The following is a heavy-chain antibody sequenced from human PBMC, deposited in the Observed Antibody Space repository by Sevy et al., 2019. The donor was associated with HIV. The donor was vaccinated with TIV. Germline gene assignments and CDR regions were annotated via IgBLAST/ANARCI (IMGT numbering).Heavy chain of an antibody. CDR2: LKSDVYGGTV. CDR3: TRRKAAQSIFDY. D-gene: IGHD6-13*01. Sequence: GGSLRLSCTASGFTFGDYCMSWVRQAPGKGLEWVAFLKSDVYGGTVDHAASVRGRFVISRDYSKTIAYLQMNDLKTEDTGVYYCTRRKAAQSIFDYWGQGALVTVSS. J-gene: IGHJ4*02. CDR1: GFTFGDYC. V-gene: IGHV3-49*04.